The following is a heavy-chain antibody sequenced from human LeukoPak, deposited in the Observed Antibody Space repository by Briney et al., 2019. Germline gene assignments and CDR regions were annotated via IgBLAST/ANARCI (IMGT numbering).Heavy chain of an antibody. CDR2: INPNSGGT. V-gene: IGHV1-2*02. D-gene: IGHD1-26*01. CDR3: ARDNRVGKRHDY. Sequence: ASVKVSCKASGYTLTGYYMHWVRQAPGQGLEWMGWINPNSGGTNYAQKFRGRVTMTRDTSISTAYMELSRLRSDDTAVYYCARDNRVGKRHDYWGQGTLVTVSS. CDR1: GYTLTGYY. J-gene: IGHJ4*02.